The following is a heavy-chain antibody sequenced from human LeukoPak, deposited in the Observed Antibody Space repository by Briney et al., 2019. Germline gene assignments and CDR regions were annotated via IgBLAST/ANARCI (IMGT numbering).Heavy chain of an antibody. D-gene: IGHD3-16*02. CDR3: ARDPIGLRSFPFDP. V-gene: IGHV1-3*01. CDR1: GYTFTSYA. J-gene: IGHJ5*02. Sequence: ASVKFSCKASGYTFTSYAMHWVRQAPGQRLEWMGWINAGNGNTKYSQKFQGRVTITRDTSASTAYMELSSLRSEDTAVYYCARDPIGLRSFPFDPWGQGTLVTVSS. CDR2: INAGNGNT.